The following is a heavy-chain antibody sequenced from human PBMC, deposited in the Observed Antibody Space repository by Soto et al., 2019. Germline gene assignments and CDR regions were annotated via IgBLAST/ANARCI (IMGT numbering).Heavy chain of an antibody. J-gene: IGHJ4*02. Sequence: QVQLQESGPGLVMPSQTLSLTCTVSGGSITSGGYCWTWIRQHPVKGLEWMGHIYYSGSTSYNPSLKSRGTISIDTSKNQFSLKLTSVTAADTAVYYCARDGDYFGSGSPPLLSKWGQGTLVTVSS. CDR3: ARDGDYFGSGSPPLLSK. D-gene: IGHD3-10*01. V-gene: IGHV4-31*03. CDR2: IYYSGST. CDR1: GGSITSGGYC.